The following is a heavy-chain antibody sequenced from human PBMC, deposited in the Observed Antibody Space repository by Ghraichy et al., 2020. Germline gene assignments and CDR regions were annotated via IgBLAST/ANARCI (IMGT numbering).Heavy chain of an antibody. D-gene: IGHD3-22*01. V-gene: IGHV3-23*01. CDR2: ISGSGGST. Sequence: GGSLRLSCAASGFTFSSYAMSWVRQAPGKGLEWVSAISGSGGSTYYADSVKGRFTISRDNSKNTLYLQMNSLRAEDTAVYYCAKDYRWGYYDSSGYYYFDYWGQGILVTVSS. CDR1: GFTFSSYA. J-gene: IGHJ4*02. CDR3: AKDYRWGYYDSSGYYYFDY.